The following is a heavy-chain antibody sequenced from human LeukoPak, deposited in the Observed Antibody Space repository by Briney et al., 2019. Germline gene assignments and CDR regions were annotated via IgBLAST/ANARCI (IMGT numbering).Heavy chain of an antibody. CDR3: ARLPSMDV. Sequence: SETLSLTCTVSGGSISSSSYYWGWIRQPPGKGLEWIGSICYSGSTYYNPSLKSRVTISVDTSKNQFSLKLSSVTAADTAVYYCARLPSMDVWGKGTTVTVSS. V-gene: IGHV4-39*01. CDR1: GGSISSSSYY. J-gene: IGHJ6*03. CDR2: ICYSGST.